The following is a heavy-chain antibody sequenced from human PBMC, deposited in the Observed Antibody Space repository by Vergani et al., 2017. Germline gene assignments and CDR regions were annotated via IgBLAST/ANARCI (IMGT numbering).Heavy chain of an antibody. CDR2: ISSSSSTI. J-gene: IGHJ2*01. Sequence: EVQLVESGGGLVQPGGSLRLSCAASGFTFSSYSMNWVRQAPGEGLEWVSYISSSSSTIYYADSVKGRFTISRDNAKNSLYLQINSLRAEDTAVYYCARDRAGAAQYWYFDLWSRGTLVTVS. CDR3: ARDRAGAAQYWYFDL. CDR1: GFTFSSYS. D-gene: IGHD6-6*01. V-gene: IGHV3-48*01.